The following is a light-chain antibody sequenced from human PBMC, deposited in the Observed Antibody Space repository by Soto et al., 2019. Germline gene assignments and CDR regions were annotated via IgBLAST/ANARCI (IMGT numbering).Light chain of an antibody. V-gene: IGLV2-14*03. CDR3: SSYPSSTTRV. Sequence: QSALTQPASVSGSPGQSITISCTGTNSDVGGYNYFSWYQQHAGKAPKLMIYDVTNRPAGVSNHFSGSKSGNTASLTIARLQAEDEADYYCSSYPSSTTRVFGTGTKVTVL. CDR1: NSDVGGYNY. CDR2: DVT. J-gene: IGLJ1*01.